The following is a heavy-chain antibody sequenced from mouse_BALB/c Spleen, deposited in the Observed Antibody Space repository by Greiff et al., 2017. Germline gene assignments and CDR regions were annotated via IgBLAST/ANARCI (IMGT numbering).Heavy chain of an antibody. D-gene: IGHD1-1*01. CDR2: IDPETGGT. V-gene: IGHV1-15*01. CDR3: TRYYYYFDY. CDR1: GYTFTDYE. Sequence: QVQLQQSGAELVRPGASVTLSCKASGYTFTDYEMHWVKQTPVHGLEWIGAIDPETGGTAYNQKFKGKATLTADKSSSTAYMELRSLTSEDSAVYYCTRYYYYFDYWGQGTTLTVSS. J-gene: IGHJ2*01.